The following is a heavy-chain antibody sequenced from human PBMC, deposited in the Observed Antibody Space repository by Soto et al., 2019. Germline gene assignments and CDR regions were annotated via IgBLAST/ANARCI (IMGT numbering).Heavy chain of an antibody. CDR2: INHGGNS. J-gene: IGHJ4*02. CDR3: ARGGGDTGYFFDY. CDR1: GGSLSDYS. V-gene: IGHV4-34*01. Sequence: QVQLQQWGAGLLKPSETLSLRCAVYGGSLSDYSWTWIRQSPGKGLEWIGEINHGGNSKYNPSLKSRVTISVNKSKNQLSLIPTAVTAAETAGYHCARGGGDTGYFFDYWGQGTLVTVSS. D-gene: IGHD5-12*01.